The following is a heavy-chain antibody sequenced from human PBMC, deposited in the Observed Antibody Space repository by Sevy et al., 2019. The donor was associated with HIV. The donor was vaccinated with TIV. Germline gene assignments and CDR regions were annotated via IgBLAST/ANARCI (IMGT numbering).Heavy chain of an antibody. Sequence: ASVKVSCKASGYTFTSYAMHWVRQAPGQRLEWMGWINAGNGNTKYSQKFQGRVTITRDTSASTAYMELSSLRSEDTAWYYCGRPHYCSSPGGVDYWGQGTLVTVSS. CDR3: GRPHYCSSPGGVDY. CDR2: INAGNGNT. CDR1: GYTFTSYA. V-gene: IGHV1-3*01. D-gene: IGHD6-6*01. J-gene: IGHJ4*02.